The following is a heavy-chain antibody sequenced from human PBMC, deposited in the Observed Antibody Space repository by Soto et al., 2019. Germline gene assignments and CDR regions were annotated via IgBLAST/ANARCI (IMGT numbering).Heavy chain of an antibody. V-gene: IGHV3-74*01. J-gene: IGHJ4*02. CDR2: INPESTTI. CDR3: TKDTFGGRDS. Sequence: QPGGSLRLSCTASGISLTNFWIHWVRQAPGKGLVWVSRINPESTTINYADSVKGRFIISRDNAENTMYLQMNSLSAEDTGVYYCTKDTFGGRDSWGQGTLVTVSS. D-gene: IGHD2-15*01. CDR1: GISLTNFW.